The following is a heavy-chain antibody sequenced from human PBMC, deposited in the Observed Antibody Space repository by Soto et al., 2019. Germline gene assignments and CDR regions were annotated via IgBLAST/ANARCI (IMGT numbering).Heavy chain of an antibody. CDR1: GFTFSSYW. Sequence: EVQLVESGGGLVQPGGSLRLSCAASGFTFSSYWMHWVRQAPGKGLVWVSRIKSDGSDTSYADSVKGRFTISRDNAKNPLYLQMSRLKAEDTAVYYCVRITYGDLGGWGQATLVTVSS. CDR2: IKSDGSDT. D-gene: IGHD4-17*01. J-gene: IGHJ4*02. V-gene: IGHV3-74*01. CDR3: VRITYGDLGG.